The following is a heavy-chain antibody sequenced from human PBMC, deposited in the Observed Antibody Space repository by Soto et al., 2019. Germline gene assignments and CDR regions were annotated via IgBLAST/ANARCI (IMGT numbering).Heavy chain of an antibody. D-gene: IGHD3-10*01. Sequence: QVQLVQSGAEVMKPGSSVKVSCKASGGTFSSYAISWVRQAPGQGLEWMGGIIPIFGTANYAQKFQGRVTITADESTSTAYMELSSLRSEDTAVYYCATPYYYGSGSYLLGYYYYYGMDVWGQGTTVTVSS. CDR2: IIPIFGTA. CDR1: GGTFSSYA. V-gene: IGHV1-69*01. J-gene: IGHJ6*02. CDR3: ATPYYYGSGSYLLGYYYYYGMDV.